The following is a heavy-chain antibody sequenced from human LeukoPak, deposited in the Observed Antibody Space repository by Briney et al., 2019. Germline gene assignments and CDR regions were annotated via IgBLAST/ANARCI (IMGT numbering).Heavy chain of an antibody. CDR3: ARVAARPHYYYMDV. D-gene: IGHD6-6*01. J-gene: IGHJ6*03. V-gene: IGHV3-48*02. Sequence: GGSLRLSCSASGFTFSTYSLTWVRQAPGKGPEWVSYTSHSSSPTYYTYSVKGRFTISRDNAKNSLYLQMNSLRDEDTAVYYCARVAARPHYYYMDVWGKGTTVIVSS. CDR2: TSHSSSPT. CDR1: GFTFSTYS.